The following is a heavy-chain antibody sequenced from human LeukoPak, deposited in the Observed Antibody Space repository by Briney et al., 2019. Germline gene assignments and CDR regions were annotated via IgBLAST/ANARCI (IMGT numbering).Heavy chain of an antibody. CDR1: GGSISSGSYY. J-gene: IGHJ4*02. CDR2: IYTSGST. V-gene: IGHV4-61*02. CDR3: ARLSHY. Sequence: PSQTLSLTCTVSGGSISSGSYYSSWIRQPAGKGLEWIGRIYTSGSTNYNPSLKSRVHISVDSSKNQSSLKLSSGTAADTGVYYCARLSHYWGQGTLVTVSS.